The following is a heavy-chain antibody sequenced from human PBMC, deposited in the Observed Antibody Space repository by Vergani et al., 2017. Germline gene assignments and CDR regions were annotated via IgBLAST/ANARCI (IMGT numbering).Heavy chain of an antibody. J-gene: IGHJ5*02. V-gene: IGHV3-48*02. CDR2: IGVSDNSI. D-gene: IGHD1-14*01. Sequence: DVRLVESGGGVVQPGGSLRLSCAASGFTFSAYSMNWVRQTPGKGLEWISYIGVSDNSIYYADSVMGRFTISRDNSKSTMYLQMNSLRDEDTGVYYCARDLRLLYNRFDPWGQGTLVTVSS. CDR3: ARDLRLLYNRFDP. CDR1: GFTFSAYS.